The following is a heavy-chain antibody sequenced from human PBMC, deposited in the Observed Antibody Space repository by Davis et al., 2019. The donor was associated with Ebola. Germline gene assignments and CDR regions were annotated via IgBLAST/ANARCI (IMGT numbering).Heavy chain of an antibody. CDR1: GDSVPSGG. CDR2: TYYTSKWHN. D-gene: IGHD5-12*01. CDR3: VRGWLRSAFDY. V-gene: IGHV6-1*01. J-gene: IGHJ4*02. Sequence: HSQTLSLTCVISGDSVPSGGWNWIRQSPSRGLEWLGRTYYTSKWHNDYGESVKSRISINPDTSKNQLFLQLNSVTPEDTAVYYCVRGWLRSAFDYWGQGTLVTVSS.